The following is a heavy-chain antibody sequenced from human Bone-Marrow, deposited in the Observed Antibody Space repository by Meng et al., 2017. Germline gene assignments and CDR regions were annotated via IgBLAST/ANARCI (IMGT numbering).Heavy chain of an antibody. CDR2: INPSGGST. D-gene: IGHD3-22*01. CDR1: GYTFTSYY. CDR3: ARGGIYYYDTAPPTDY. V-gene: IGHV1-46*01. J-gene: IGHJ4*02. Sequence: ASVKVSCKASGYTFTSYYMHWVRQAPGQGLEWMGIINPSGGSTSYAQKFQGRVTMTRDTSTSTVYMELSSLRSEDTAVYYCARGGIYYYDTAPPTDYWGQGTLVTVSS.